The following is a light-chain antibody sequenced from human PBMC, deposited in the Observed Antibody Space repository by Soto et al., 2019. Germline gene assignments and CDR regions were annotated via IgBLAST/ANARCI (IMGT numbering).Light chain of an antibody. V-gene: IGLV1-40*01. CDR3: QSYDGSLSGSV. J-gene: IGLJ3*02. Sequence: QSVLTQPPSMSGAPGQRVTISCTGSSSNIGAGYDVHWYQHLPGTAPKLLINGNNNRPSGVPDRFSGSKSGTSASLAITGLQSEDEADYYCQSYDGSLSGSVFGGGTKLTVL. CDR1: SSNIGAGYD. CDR2: GNN.